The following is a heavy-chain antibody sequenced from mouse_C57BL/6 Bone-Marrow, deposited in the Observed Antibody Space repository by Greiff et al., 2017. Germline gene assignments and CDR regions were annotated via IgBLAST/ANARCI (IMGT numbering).Heavy chain of an antibody. CDR3: TTDTPLLLRSYYFDY. Sequence: EVQLQQSGAELVRPGASVKLSCTASGFNIKDDYMHWVKQRPEQGLEWIGWIDPENGDTEYASKFQGKATITADTSSNTAYLQLSSLTSEDTAVYYCTTDTPLLLRSYYFDYWGQGTTLTVSS. D-gene: IGHD1-1*01. V-gene: IGHV14-4*01. CDR2: IDPENGDT. J-gene: IGHJ2*01. CDR1: GFNIKDDY.